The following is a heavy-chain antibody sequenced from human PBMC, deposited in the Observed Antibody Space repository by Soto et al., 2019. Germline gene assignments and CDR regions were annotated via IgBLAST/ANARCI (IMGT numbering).Heavy chain of an antibody. Sequence: GGSLRLSCAASGFTFSDYLMHWVRQAPGKGLAWVSHIHSDGSSTNYADSVKGRFTISRDNARNTVHLQMNSLRAEDTAVYFCAREYYDSSDYFDYWGQGTLVTVS. CDR2: IHSDGSST. J-gene: IGHJ4*02. D-gene: IGHD3-22*01. V-gene: IGHV3-74*01. CDR1: GFTFSDYL. CDR3: AREYYDSSDYFDY.